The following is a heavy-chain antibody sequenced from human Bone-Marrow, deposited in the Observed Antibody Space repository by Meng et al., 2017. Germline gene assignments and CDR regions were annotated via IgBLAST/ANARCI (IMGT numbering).Heavy chain of an antibody. D-gene: IGHD3-9*01. CDR3: AKSILTGYAIDY. Sequence: GESLKISCAASGFTFSSYAMHWVRQAPGKGLEWVAVISYDGSNKYYADSVKGRFTISRDNSKNTLYLQMNSLRAEDTAVYYCAKSILTGYAIDYWGQGTLVTVSS. J-gene: IGHJ4*02. CDR2: ISYDGSNK. CDR1: GFTFSSYA. V-gene: IGHV3-30*04.